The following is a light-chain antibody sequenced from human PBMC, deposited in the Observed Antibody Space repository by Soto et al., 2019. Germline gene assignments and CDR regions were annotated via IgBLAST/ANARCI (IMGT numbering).Light chain of an antibody. Sequence: QSALTQPPFASGSPGQSVTISCTGTSSDVGGHNFVSWYQQHPGKAPKFLIYEVSKRPSGVPDRFSGSKSGITASLTVSGLQADDEAYYYCSAYAGNNNPVIFGGGTKVTVL. CDR3: SAYAGNNNPVI. CDR2: EVS. J-gene: IGLJ2*01. CDR1: SSDVGGHNF. V-gene: IGLV2-8*01.